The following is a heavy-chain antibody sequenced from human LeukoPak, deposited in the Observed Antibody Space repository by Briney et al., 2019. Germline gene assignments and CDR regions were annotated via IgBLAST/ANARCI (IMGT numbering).Heavy chain of an antibody. CDR2: ISAYNGNT. Sequence: GASVKVSCKASVYTFTSYGISWVRQAPGHGLEWMGGISAYNGNTNYSQNLQGRLTMTTDTSTSTAYMELRSLRSDDTAVYHCAREGGFLAWLAGYGMDVWGPGTPVTVS. V-gene: IGHV1-18*01. CDR3: AREGGFLAWLAGYGMDV. D-gene: IGHD3-3*01. CDR1: VYTFTSYG. J-gene: IGHJ6*02.